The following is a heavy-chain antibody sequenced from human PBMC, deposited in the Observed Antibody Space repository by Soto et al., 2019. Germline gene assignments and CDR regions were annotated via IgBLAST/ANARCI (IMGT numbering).Heavy chain of an antibody. CDR2: IYYSGST. Sequence: QLQLQESGPGLVKPSETLSLTCTVSGGSISSSSSYWAGTPKPPGKGLEGIGSIYYSGSTYYNPSLKSRVTISVDTSKNQFSLKLSSVTAADTAVYYCAAGRRGAYSSSWPPLDVWGQGTTVTVSS. J-gene: IGHJ6*02. D-gene: IGHD6-13*01. CDR1: GGSISSSSSY. CDR3: AAGRRGAYSSSWPPLDV. V-gene: IGHV4-39*01.